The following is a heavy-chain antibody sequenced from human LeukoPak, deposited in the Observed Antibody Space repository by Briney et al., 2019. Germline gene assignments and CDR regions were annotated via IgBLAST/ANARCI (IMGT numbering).Heavy chain of an antibody. Sequence: PGGSLRLSCAASGFTFSSYGMHWVRQAPGKGLEWVAVISYDGNNKYYADSVKGRFTISRDNSKNTLYLQMNSLRAEDTAVYYCAKPRHSSSWYGDYWGQGTLVTVSS. J-gene: IGHJ4*02. D-gene: IGHD6-13*01. CDR2: ISYDGNNK. CDR1: GFTFSSYG. CDR3: AKPRHSSSWYGDY. V-gene: IGHV3-30*18.